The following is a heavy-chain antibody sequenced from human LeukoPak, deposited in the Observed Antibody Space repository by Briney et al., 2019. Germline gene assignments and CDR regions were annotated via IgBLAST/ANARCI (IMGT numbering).Heavy chain of an antibody. CDR3: ATDPRTSPDDSSGYYLGY. Sequence: ASVKVSCKVSGYTLTELSMHWVRQARGKGLEWRGGYDPEDGETIYAQKLQGRVTMTEDTSTDTAYMELSSLRSEDTAVYYCATDPRTSPDDSSGYYLGYWGQGTLVTVSS. D-gene: IGHD3-22*01. CDR1: GYTLTELS. V-gene: IGHV1-24*01. J-gene: IGHJ4*02. CDR2: YDPEDGET.